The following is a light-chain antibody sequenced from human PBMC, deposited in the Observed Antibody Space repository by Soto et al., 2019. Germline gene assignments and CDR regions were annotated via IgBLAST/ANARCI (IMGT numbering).Light chain of an antibody. CDR1: SSDVGDYNY. J-gene: IGLJ2*01. CDR2: DVS. V-gene: IGLV2-14*03. CDR3: SSYSSRSTLVI. Sequence: QSALTQPASVSGSPGQSITISCTGTSSDVGDYNYVSWYQQHPGKVPKLMIYDVSNRRSGVSNRFSGSKSGNTASLTISGLQAEDEADYYCSSYSSRSTLVIFGGGTKLTVL.